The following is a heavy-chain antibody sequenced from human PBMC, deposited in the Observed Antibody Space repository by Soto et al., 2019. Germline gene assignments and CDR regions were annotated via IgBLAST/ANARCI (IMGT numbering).Heavy chain of an antibody. CDR2: ISSSGSTI. Sequence: ESGGGLVQPGGSLRLSCAASGFTFSSYEMNWVRQAPGKGLEWVSYISSSGSTIYYADSVKGRFTISRDNAKNSLYLQMNSLRAEDTAVYYCARWRRTTVTTYYYGMDVWGQGTTVTVSS. D-gene: IGHD4-17*01. V-gene: IGHV3-48*03. CDR1: GFTFSSYE. J-gene: IGHJ6*02. CDR3: ARWRRTTVTTYYYGMDV.